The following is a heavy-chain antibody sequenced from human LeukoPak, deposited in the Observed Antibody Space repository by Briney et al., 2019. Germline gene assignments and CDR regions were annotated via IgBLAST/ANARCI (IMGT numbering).Heavy chain of an antibody. CDR1: GFPFRSYA. Sequence: PGGSLNLSCAASGFPFRSYAMSGVRRAPGKGLEWVSAISGSGGGTYYADSVKGRFTISRDNSKNTLYLQMNSLRAEDTAVYYCSHYDILTGYVFDPWGQGTLVTVSS. D-gene: IGHD3-9*01. V-gene: IGHV3-23*01. J-gene: IGHJ5*02. CDR2: ISGSGGGT. CDR3: SHYDILTGYVFDP.